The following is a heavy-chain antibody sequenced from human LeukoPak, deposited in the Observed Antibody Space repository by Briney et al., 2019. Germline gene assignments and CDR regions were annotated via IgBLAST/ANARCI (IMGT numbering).Heavy chain of an antibody. V-gene: IGHV4-4*02. J-gene: IGHJ2*01. Sequence: SETLSLTCAVSGGSISSSNWWSWVRQPPGKGLEWIGEIYHSGSTNYNPSLKSRVTISVDKSKNQFSLKLSSVTAADTAVYYCARDLVAISGYWYFDLWGRGTLVTVSS. CDR3: ARDLVAISGYWYFDL. CDR2: IYHSGST. CDR1: GGSISSSNW.